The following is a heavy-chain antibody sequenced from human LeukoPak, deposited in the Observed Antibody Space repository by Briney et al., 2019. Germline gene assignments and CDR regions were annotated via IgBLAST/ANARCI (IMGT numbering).Heavy chain of an antibody. CDR3: ARVREVIAVAGHVGAFDI. CDR1: GYTFTSYA. V-gene: IGHV7-4-1*02. J-gene: IGHJ3*02. CDR2: INTNTGNP. D-gene: IGHD6-19*01. Sequence: ASVKVSCKASGYTFTSYAMNWVRQAPGQGLEWMGWINTNTGNPTYAQGFTGRFVFSLDTSVSTAYLQISSLKAEDAAVYYCARVREVIAVAGHVGAFDIWGQGTMVTVSS.